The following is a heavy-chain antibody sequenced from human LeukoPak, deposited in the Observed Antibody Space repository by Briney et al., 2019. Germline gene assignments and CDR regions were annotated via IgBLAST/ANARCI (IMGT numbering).Heavy chain of an antibody. CDR3: AKGGDSNTWSDWFDL. CDR2: IGTAGDT. J-gene: IGHJ5*02. V-gene: IGHV3-13*01. CDR1: GFSFRSYD. D-gene: IGHD6-13*01. Sequence: GGSLTLSCAASGFSFRSYDMHWVRQATGKGLEWVSGIGTAGDTYYPGSVKGLFTISRENAKNSLYLKMNSLRAGDRAVYYCAKGGDSNTWSDWFDLWGQGTLVTVSS.